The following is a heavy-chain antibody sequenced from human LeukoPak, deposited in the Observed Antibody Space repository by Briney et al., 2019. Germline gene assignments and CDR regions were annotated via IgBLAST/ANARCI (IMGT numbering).Heavy chain of an antibody. CDR2: IYYSGST. D-gene: IGHD3-16*01. CDR1: GGSFSSYY. CDR3: ARDNLGGLDY. Sequence: SETLSLTCTVSGGSFSSYYWSWIRQPPGKGLEWIGYIYYSGSTNYNPSLKSRVTTSLATSKNQFSLKLSSVTAADTAVYYCARDNLGGLDYWGQGTLVTVSS. J-gene: IGHJ4*02. V-gene: IGHV4-59*01.